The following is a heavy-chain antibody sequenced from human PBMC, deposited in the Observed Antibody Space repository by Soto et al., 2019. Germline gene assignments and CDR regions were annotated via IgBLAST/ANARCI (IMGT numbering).Heavy chain of an antibody. Sequence: QVQLVQSGAEVKKPGSSVRVSCKTSGGTFRTSAISWVRQAPGQGLEWMGGIMPVFPTPDYAQKFQGRVTITADESTSTVYMELISLRSEDTAVYYCARDKDRQQLGGNYYYILDVWGQGTTVTVSS. CDR3: ARDKDRQQLGGNYYYILDV. CDR1: GGTFRTSA. CDR2: IMPVFPTP. V-gene: IGHV1-69*12. D-gene: IGHD3-3*02. J-gene: IGHJ6*02.